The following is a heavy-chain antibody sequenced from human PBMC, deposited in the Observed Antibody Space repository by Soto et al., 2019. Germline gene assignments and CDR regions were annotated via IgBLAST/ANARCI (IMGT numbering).Heavy chain of an antibody. CDR1: GGSISSGGYY. CDR3: ARDIPTPYYYGMDV. CDR2: IYYSGST. Sequence: PSETLSLTCTVSGGSISSGGYYWIWIRQHPGKGLEWIGYIYYSGSTYYNPSLKSRVTISVDTSKNQFSLKLSSVTAADTAVYYCARDIPTPYYYGMDVWGQGTTVTVSS. J-gene: IGHJ6*02. V-gene: IGHV4-31*03. D-gene: IGHD2-21*01.